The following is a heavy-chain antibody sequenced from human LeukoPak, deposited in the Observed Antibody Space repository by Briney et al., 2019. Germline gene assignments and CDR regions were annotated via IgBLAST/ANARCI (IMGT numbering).Heavy chain of an antibody. Sequence: ASVKVSCKASGYTFTGYYMHWVRQAPGQGLEWMGWINPNSGGTNYAQKFQGRVTMTRDTSISTAYMELSRLRSDDTAVYYCATMPYYYDSSGYSWGQGTLVTVSS. D-gene: IGHD3-22*01. CDR1: GYTFTGYY. CDR3: ATMPYYYDSSGYS. CDR2: INPNSGGT. J-gene: IGHJ4*02. V-gene: IGHV1-2*02.